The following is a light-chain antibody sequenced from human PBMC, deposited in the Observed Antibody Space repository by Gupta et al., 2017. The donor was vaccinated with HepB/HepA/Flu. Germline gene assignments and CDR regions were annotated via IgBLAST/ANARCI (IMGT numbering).Light chain of an antibody. CDR3: QQDDTSTWT. CDR2: GVS. V-gene: IGKV3-20*01. CDR1: QSVRDSQ. J-gene: IGKJ1*01. Sequence: EIVLTQSPGTLSLSPGERATLSCRTSQSVRDSQLAWYQHRPGQAPRLLIYGVSTRVTRVPDTVRGSPSGTDFTLTIIRLKPEHFAVSYFQQDDTSTWTFGQGTKVEIK.